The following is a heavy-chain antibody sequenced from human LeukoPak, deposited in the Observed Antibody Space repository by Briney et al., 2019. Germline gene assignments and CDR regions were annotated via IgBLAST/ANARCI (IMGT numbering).Heavy chain of an antibody. J-gene: IGHJ4*02. CDR3: ARGGSGSYFLDY. D-gene: IGHD1-26*01. V-gene: IGHV3-21*01. CDR1: GSTFSNYN. CDR2: ISSSGTYI. Sequence: PGGSLRLSCAASGSTFSNYNMNWVRQAPGKGPEWVSSISSSGTYIYYTDSVKGRFTISRDNAKNSLYLQMNSLSAEDTAMYYCARGGSGSYFLDYWGQGTLVTVSS.